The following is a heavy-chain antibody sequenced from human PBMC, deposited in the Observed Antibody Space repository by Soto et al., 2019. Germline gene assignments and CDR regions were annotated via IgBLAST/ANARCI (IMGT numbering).Heavy chain of an antibody. CDR2: IYGDNDK. V-gene: IGHV2-5*02. CDR3: AHCTLHDYGDYDLCTSQVFDS. CDR1: GFSLSNSGVG. Sequence: QITLKESGPSPVKPTQTLTVTCTFSGFSLSNSGVGVAWIRQPPGKALEWLALIYGDNDKRYSPSLKTRLTITKDTPKNQVVLTMTNMDPVDTATYYCAHCTLHDYGDYDLCTSQVFDSWGQGTLVTVSS. D-gene: IGHD4-17*01. J-gene: IGHJ4*02.